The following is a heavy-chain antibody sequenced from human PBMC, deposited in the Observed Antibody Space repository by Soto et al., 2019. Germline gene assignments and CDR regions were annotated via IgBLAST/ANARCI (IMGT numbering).Heavy chain of an antibody. CDR3: TRAYSGYDPWGSGVDY. D-gene: IGHD5-12*01. CDR2: IRSKAYGGTT. CDR1: GFTFGDYA. V-gene: IGHV3-49*03. J-gene: IGHJ4*02. Sequence: HPGGSLRLSCTASGFTFGDYAMSWFRQAPGKGLEWVGFIRSKAYGGTTEYAASVKGRFTISRDDSRSIAYLQMNSLKTEDTAVYYCTRAYSGYDPWGSGVDYWGQGTLVTVSS.